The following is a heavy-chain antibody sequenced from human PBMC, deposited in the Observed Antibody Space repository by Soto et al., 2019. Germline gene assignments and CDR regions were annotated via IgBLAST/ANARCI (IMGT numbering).Heavy chain of an antibody. J-gene: IGHJ3*02. V-gene: IGHV3-23*01. CDR3: AKDIGVSYGYGPNDAFDI. CDR2: ISGSGGST. D-gene: IGHD5-18*01. CDR1: GVTFSSYA. Sequence: EVQLLESGGGLVQPGGSLRLSCAASGVTFSSYAMSWVRQAPGQGLEWVSAISGSGGSTYYADAVKGRFTISRDNSKNTLYLQMNSLRAEDTAVYYCAKDIGVSYGYGPNDAFDIWGQGTMVTGSS.